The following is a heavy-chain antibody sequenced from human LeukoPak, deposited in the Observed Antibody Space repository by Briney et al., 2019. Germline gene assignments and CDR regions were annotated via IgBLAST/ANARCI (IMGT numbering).Heavy chain of an antibody. CDR3: ARVSSRLGEFEDVFDI. J-gene: IGHJ3*02. CDR1: SGSISSYY. Sequence: SETLSLTCTVSSGSISSYYGSWIRQPPGKGLEWIGYIYYSGSTNYNPSLKSRVTISVDTSKNRFSLKLSSVTAADTAVYYCARVSSRLGEFEDVFDIWGQGTMVTVSS. D-gene: IGHD3-16*01. V-gene: IGHV4-59*01. CDR2: IYYSGST.